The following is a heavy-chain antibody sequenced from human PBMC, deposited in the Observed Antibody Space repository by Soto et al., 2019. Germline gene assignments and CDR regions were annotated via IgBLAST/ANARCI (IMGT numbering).Heavy chain of an antibody. V-gene: IGHV4-30-2*01. CDR3: ARRYSSSSDY. CDR1: GGSISSGGYS. CDR2: IYHSGST. D-gene: IGHD6-13*01. Sequence: PSETLSLTCAVSGGSISSGGYSWSWIRQLPGKGLEWIGYIYHSGSTYYNPSLKSRVTISVDRSKNQFSLKLSSVTAADTAVYYCARRYSSSSDYWGQGTLVTVSS. J-gene: IGHJ4*02.